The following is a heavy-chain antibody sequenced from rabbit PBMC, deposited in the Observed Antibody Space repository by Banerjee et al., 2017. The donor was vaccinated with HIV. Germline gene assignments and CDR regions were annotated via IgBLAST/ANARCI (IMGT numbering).Heavy chain of an antibody. CDR1: GFSFSNNYY. CDR3: AAGSGYFGTRLDL. CDR2: INTGSGST. Sequence: QEHLEESGGDLVKPEGSLTLTCTASGFSFSNNYYMCWVRQAPGKGLEWIGYINTGSGSTWYASWAKGRFTISKTSSTTVTLQMTSLTAADTATYFCAAGSGYFGTRLDLWGPGTLVTVS. J-gene: IGHJ3*01. V-gene: IGHV1S45*01. D-gene: IGHD8-1*01.